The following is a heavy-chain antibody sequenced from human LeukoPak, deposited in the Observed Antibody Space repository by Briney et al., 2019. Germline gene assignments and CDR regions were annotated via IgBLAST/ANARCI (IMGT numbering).Heavy chain of an antibody. D-gene: IGHD6-19*01. CDR1: GYSFTNYW. Sequence: GESLKISCKGSGYSFTNYWIGWVRQMPGKGLEWMGIIYLGDSDTRYSPSFQGQVTISADKSISTAYLQWSSLKASDTAIYYCARPPSYTSGWPLDYWGQGTLVTVSS. J-gene: IGHJ4*02. CDR2: IYLGDSDT. V-gene: IGHV5-51*01. CDR3: ARPPSYTSGWPLDY.